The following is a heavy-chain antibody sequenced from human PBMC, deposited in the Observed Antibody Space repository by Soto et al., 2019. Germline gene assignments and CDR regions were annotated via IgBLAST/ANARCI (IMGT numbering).Heavy chain of an antibody. V-gene: IGHV1-69*02. Sequence: QVQLVQSGADVKKPGSSVKVSCKASGGTFSSYTISWVRQAPGQGLEWMGRIIPILGVANYAHKFQGRVTITSDKSTSTAYMELSSLRSEVTAVYYCAINFYDTAPFWGQGTMVTVSS. CDR1: GGTFSSYT. J-gene: IGHJ3*01. CDR3: AINFYDTAPF. CDR2: IIPILGVA. D-gene: IGHD3-22*01.